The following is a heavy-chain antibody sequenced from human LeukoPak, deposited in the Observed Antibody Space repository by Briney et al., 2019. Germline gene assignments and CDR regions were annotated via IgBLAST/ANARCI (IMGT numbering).Heavy chain of an antibody. CDR2: MNPNSGNT. D-gene: IGHD6-19*01. Sequence: ASVKVSCKASGYTFTSYDINWVRQATGQGLEWMGWMNPNSGNTGYTQKFQGRVTTTRNTSISTAYMELSSLRSEGTAVYYCARGRVAVAGTKGRYYYGMDVWGQGTTVTVSS. CDR1: GYTFTSYD. J-gene: IGHJ6*02. CDR3: ARGRVAVAGTKGRYYYGMDV. V-gene: IGHV1-8*01.